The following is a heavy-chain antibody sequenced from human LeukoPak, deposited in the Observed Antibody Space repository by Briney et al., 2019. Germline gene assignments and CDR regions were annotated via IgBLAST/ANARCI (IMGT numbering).Heavy chain of an antibody. J-gene: IGHJ6*04. CDR3: AREREFGDYYYGMDV. V-gene: IGHV1-18*04. D-gene: IGHD3-16*01. CDR2: ISAYNGNT. Sequence: ASVKVSCKASGYTFTSYGISWVRQAPGQGLEWMGWISAYNGNTNYAQKLQGRVTMTTDTSTSTAYMELRSLRSDDTAVYYCAREREFGDYYYGMDVWGKGTTVTVSS. CDR1: GYTFTSYG.